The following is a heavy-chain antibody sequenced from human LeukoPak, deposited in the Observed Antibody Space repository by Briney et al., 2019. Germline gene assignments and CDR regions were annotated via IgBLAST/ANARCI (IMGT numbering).Heavy chain of an antibody. CDR1: DFTFANYA. D-gene: IGHD4-17*01. V-gene: IGHV3-23*01. Sequence: GGSLRLSCVGSDFTFANYAMTWVRLTLGKGLEWVSSIKGSGSYAMYADSVSGRFTTSRDNSRNTIFLQMTSLRAEDTAIYYCGRDPNGDYIGAFEFWGLGTLVSVSS. CDR2: IKGSGSYA. CDR3: GRDPNGDYIGAFEF. J-gene: IGHJ3*01.